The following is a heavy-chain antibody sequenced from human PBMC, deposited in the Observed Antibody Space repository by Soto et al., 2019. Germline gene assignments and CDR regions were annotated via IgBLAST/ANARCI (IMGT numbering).Heavy chain of an antibody. Sequence: GGSLRLSCAASGFTFSSYAMSWVRQAPGKGLEWVSAISGSGGSTYYADSVKGRFTISRDNSKNALYLQMNSLRAEDTAVYYCAGYDSSGYSLVAFDIWGQGTMVTVSS. CDR3: AGYDSSGYSLVAFDI. CDR1: GFTFSSYA. D-gene: IGHD3-22*01. J-gene: IGHJ3*02. V-gene: IGHV3-23*01. CDR2: ISGSGGST.